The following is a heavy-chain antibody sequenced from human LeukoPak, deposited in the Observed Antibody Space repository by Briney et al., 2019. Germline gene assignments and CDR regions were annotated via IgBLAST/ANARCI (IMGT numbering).Heavy chain of an antibody. Sequence: SETLSLTCTVSGGSISSYYWSWIRQPPGKGLEWIGYIYYSGSTNYNPSLKSRVTISVDTSKNQFSLKLSSVTAADTAVYYCARRSGYSGYVHFDYWGQGTLVTVSP. V-gene: IGHV4-59*08. CDR1: GGSISSYY. J-gene: IGHJ4*02. D-gene: IGHD5-12*01. CDR2: IYYSGST. CDR3: ARRSGYSGYVHFDY.